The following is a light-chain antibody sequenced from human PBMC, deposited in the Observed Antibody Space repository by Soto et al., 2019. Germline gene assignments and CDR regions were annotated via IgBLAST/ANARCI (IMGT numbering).Light chain of an antibody. V-gene: IGKV4-1*01. CDR1: QSVLYSSDNKNY. J-gene: IGKJ3*01. Sequence: IVMTQSPDSLAVSLGDRATINCKSSQSVLYSSDNKNYLTWYQQKPGQPPKLLIYWVSTRESGVPDRFSGSGSGTDFTLTISSLQAEDVAVYYCQQYYSTPFTFGPGTKVDIK. CDR3: QQYYSTPFT. CDR2: WVS.